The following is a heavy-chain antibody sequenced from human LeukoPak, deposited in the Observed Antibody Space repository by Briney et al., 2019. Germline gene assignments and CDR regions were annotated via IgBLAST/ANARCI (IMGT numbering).Heavy chain of an antibody. J-gene: IGHJ4*02. V-gene: IGHV4-59*08. D-gene: IGHD5-24*01. Sequence: SETLSLTCTVSGGSISSYYWSWIRQPPGKGLEWIGYIYYSGTTNYNPSLKSRVTISVDTSKNQFFLKLSSVTAADTAVYYCARLGDDHNLRYFDYWGQGTLATVSS. CDR2: IYYSGTT. CDR1: GGSISSYY. CDR3: ARLGDDHNLRYFDY.